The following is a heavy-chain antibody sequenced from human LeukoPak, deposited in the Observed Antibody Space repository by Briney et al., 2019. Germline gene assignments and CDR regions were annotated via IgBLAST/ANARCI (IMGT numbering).Heavy chain of an antibody. CDR2: ISAYNGNT. Sequence: ASVKVSCKASGGTFSSYAISWVRQAPGQGLEWMGWISAYNGNTNYAQKLQGRVTMTTDTSTSTAYMELRSLRSDDTAVYYCARDSRIAAAGNSDPWGQGTLVTVSS. V-gene: IGHV1-18*01. CDR1: GGTFSSYA. CDR3: ARDSRIAAAGNSDP. J-gene: IGHJ5*02. D-gene: IGHD6-13*01.